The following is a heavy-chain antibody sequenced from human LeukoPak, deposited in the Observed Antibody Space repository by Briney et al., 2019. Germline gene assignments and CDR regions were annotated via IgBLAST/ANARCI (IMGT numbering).Heavy chain of an antibody. D-gene: IGHD3-10*01. CDR1: GFTFSSYE. CDR3: ARDEVFYYGSGSYPFY. CDR2: IYSGGST. V-gene: IGHV3-53*01. J-gene: IGHJ4*02. Sequence: GGSLRLSCAASGFTFSSYEMNWVRQAPGKGLEWVSVIYSGGSTYYADSVKGRFTISRGNSKNTLYLQMNSLRAEDTAVYYCARDEVFYYGSGSYPFYWGQGTLVTVSS.